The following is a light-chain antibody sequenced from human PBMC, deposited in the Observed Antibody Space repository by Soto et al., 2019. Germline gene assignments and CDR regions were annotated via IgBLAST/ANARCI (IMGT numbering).Light chain of an antibody. J-gene: IGKJ5*01. V-gene: IGKV1-9*01. CDR2: AAS. CDR1: QGISSY. CDR3: QQLNSYPIT. Sequence: IHFTQAPTFLSSSVGDRVTITCPASQGISSYLAWYQQKPGKAPKLLIYAASTLQSGVPSRFSGSGSGTEFTLTISSLQPEDFATYYCQQLNSYPITFGQGTRLEIK.